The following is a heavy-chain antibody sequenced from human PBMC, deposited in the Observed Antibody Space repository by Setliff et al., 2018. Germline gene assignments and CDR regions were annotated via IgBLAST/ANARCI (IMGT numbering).Heavy chain of an antibody. CDR1: GYPFGGYY. CDR2: IDPKSGRT. V-gene: IGHV1-2*02. CDR3: AKQGDLAFDY. Sequence: GASVKVSCKTSGYPFGGYYIYWMRQAPGQGLEWMGWIDPKSGRTKYAVKFQGRVTMTRDTSIRTTYMGVSSLTSDDTAMYYCAKQGDLAFDYWGQGTQVTVSS. J-gene: IGHJ4*02. D-gene: IGHD3-16*01.